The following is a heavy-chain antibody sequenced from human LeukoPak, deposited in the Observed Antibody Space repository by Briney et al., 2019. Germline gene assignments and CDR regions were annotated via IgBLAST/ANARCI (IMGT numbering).Heavy chain of an antibody. CDR2: ISAYNGNT. J-gene: IGHJ6*02. V-gene: IGHV1-18*01. CDR1: GYTFTSYG. D-gene: IGHD6-6*01. Sequence: ASVMVSCKASGYTFTSYGISWVRQAPGQGLEWMGWISAYNGNTNYAQKLQGRVTMTTDTSTSTAYMELRSLRSDDTAVYYCARDFTDSSFKNYYYYYYGMDVWGQGTTVTVSS. CDR3: ARDFTDSSFKNYYYYYYGMDV.